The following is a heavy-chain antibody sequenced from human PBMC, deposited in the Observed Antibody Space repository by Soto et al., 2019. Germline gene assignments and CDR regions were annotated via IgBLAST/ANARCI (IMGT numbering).Heavy chain of an antibody. CDR1: GFTFSIYS. V-gene: IGHV3-74*01. CDR2: INSDGSST. Sequence: GGSLRLSCAASGFTFSIYSMNWVRQAPGKGLVWVSRINSDGSSTSYADSVKGRFTISRDNAKNTLYLQMNSLRAEDTAVYYCARAAAVAGPDYWGQGTLVTVSS. D-gene: IGHD6-19*01. J-gene: IGHJ4*02. CDR3: ARAAAVAGPDY.